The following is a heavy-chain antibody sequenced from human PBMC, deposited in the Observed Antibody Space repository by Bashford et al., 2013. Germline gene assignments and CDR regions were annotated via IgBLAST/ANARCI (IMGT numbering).Heavy chain of an antibody. CDR2: IYHSGST. CDR1: GGSISSGGYS. Sequence: SETLSLTCAVSGGSISSGGYSWSWIRQPPGKGLEWIGYIYHSGSTYYNPSLKSRVTISVDTSKNQFSLKLSSVTAADTAVYYCASYDFWSGYYRAWGQGTLVTVSS. D-gene: IGHD3-3*01. CDR3: ASYDFWSGYYRA. J-gene: IGHJ5*02. V-gene: IGHV4-30-2*01.